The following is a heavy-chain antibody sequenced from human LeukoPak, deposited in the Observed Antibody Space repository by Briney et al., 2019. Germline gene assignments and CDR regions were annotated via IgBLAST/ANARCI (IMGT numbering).Heavy chain of an antibody. D-gene: IGHD3-10*01. CDR3: ARGEEAYYYGSGTNFDY. V-gene: IGHV1-69*04. CDR2: IIPNLGIA. Sequence: ASVKVSCKASGGTFSSYAISWVRQAPGQGLEWMGRIIPNLGIANYAQKFQGRVTITADKSTSTAYMELSSLRSEDTAVYYCARGEEAYYYGSGTNFDYWGQGTLVTASS. J-gene: IGHJ4*02. CDR1: GGTFSSYA.